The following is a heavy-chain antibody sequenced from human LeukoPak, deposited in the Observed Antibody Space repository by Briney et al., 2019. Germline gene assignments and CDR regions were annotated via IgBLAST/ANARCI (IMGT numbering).Heavy chain of an antibody. D-gene: IGHD3-22*01. CDR3: ARHSYDSSGEETSFDY. Sequence: SETLSLTCTVSGGSISSYYWSWIRQPPGKGLEWIGYIHYSGSTNYNPSLKSRVTISVDTSKNQFSLKLSSVTAADTAVYYCARHSYDSSGEETSFDYWGQGTLVTVSS. V-gene: IGHV4-59*08. J-gene: IGHJ4*02. CDR1: GGSISSYY. CDR2: IHYSGST.